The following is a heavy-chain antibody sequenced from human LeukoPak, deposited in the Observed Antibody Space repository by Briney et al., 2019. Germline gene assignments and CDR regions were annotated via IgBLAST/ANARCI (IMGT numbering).Heavy chain of an antibody. Sequence: PGGSLRLSCAASGFTFSSYAMSWVPQAPGKGLEWVSAISGSGGSTYYADSVKGRFTITRDNSKNTPYLPMNSLRAEDTAVDYCAKDRGLLWFGEPDYWGQGTLVTVSS. CDR2: ISGSGGST. V-gene: IGHV3-23*01. D-gene: IGHD3-10*01. J-gene: IGHJ4*02. CDR3: AKDRGLLWFGEPDY. CDR1: GFTFSSYA.